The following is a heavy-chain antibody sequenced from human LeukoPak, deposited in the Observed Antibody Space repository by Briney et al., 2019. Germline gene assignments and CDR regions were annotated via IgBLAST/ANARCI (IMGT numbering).Heavy chain of an antibody. J-gene: IGHJ4*02. CDR2: INPNSGGT. D-gene: IGHD3-22*01. CDR1: GYTFTGYY. V-gene: IGHV1-2*02. Sequence: ASVNVSCKASGYTFTGYYMHWVRQAPGQGLERMGWINPNSGGTNYAQKFQGRVTMTRDTSISTAYMELSRLRSDDTAVYYCARGWFLYDSSGYYPYYFDYWGQGTLVTVSS. CDR3: ARGWFLYDSSGYYPYYFDY.